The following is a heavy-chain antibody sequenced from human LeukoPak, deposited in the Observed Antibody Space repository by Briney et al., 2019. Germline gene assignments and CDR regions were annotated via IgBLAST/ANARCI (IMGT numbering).Heavy chain of an antibody. V-gene: IGHV3-48*03. J-gene: IGHJ4*02. CDR3: ARDQYYGSGSSDY. D-gene: IGHD3-10*01. Sequence: GGSLRLSCAASGFTFSSYEMNWVRQAPGKGLEWVSYISSSGSTIYYADSVKGRFTISRDNAKNSLYLQMNSLRAEDTAVYYCARDQYYGSGSSDYWGQGTRVTVSS. CDR2: ISSSGSTI. CDR1: GFTFSSYE.